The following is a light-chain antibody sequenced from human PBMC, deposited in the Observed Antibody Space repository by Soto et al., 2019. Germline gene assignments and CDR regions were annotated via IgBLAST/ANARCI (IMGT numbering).Light chain of an antibody. CDR1: QSLRSSY. Sequence: ETMMTQSPDTLSVSLGERATLSCRASQSLRSSYLAWYQQKPGQAPRLLIYGASSRATGIPDRFSGSGSGTDFTLTISRLEPEDFAVYYCQQYGSSPTWTFGQGTKVDIK. J-gene: IGKJ1*01. CDR3: QQYGSSPTWT. CDR2: GAS. V-gene: IGKV3-20*01.